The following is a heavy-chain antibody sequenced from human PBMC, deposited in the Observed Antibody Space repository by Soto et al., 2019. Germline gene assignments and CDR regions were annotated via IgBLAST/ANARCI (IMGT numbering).Heavy chain of an antibody. V-gene: IGHV4-31*03. Sequence: SETLSLTCTVSGGSISSGGYYWSWIRQHPRKGLEWIGCVYYSGSTYYNPSLKSRLTISLDTSKNQFSLKLNSVTAADTAVYYCASRDRGSIKQFDSWGQGTLVTVSS. J-gene: IGHJ4*02. CDR3: ASRDRGSIKQFDS. CDR1: GGSISSGGYY. CDR2: VYYSGST. D-gene: IGHD5-12*01.